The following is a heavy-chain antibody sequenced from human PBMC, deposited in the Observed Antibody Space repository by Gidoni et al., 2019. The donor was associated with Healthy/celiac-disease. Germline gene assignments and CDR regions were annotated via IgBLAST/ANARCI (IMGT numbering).Heavy chain of an antibody. Sequence: EVQLVESGGGLVQPGGSLRLSCSASGCTFSSYAMHWVRQAPGKGLEYVSAISSNGGSTYYADSVKGRFTISRDNSKNTLYLQMSSLRAEDTAVYYCVKDRNTMVRGRDPWGQGTLVTVSS. CDR3: VKDRNTMVRGRDP. J-gene: IGHJ5*02. D-gene: IGHD3-10*01. CDR1: GCTFSSYA. V-gene: IGHV3-64D*06. CDR2: ISSNGGST.